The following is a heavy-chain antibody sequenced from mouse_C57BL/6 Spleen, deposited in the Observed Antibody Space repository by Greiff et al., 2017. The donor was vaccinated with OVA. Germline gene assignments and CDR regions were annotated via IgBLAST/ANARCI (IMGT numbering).Heavy chain of an antibody. V-gene: IGHV1-80*01. CDR3: ARRGLDYAMDY. CDR2: IYPGDGDT. J-gene: IGHJ4*01. Sequence: VQLQQSGAELVKPGASVKISCKASGYAFSSYWMNWVKQRPGKGLEWIGQIYPGDGDTNYNRKFKGKATLTADKSSSTAYMQLSSLTSEDSAVYFCARRGLDYAMDYWGQGTSVTVSS. CDR1: GYAFSSYW.